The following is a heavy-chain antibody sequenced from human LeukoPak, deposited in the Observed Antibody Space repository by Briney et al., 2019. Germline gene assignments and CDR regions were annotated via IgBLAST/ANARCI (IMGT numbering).Heavy chain of an antibody. CDR3: ARGPNFNYDFWSGSRSGYDY. Sequence: SQTLSLTCAISGDSVSINSAAWNWIRQSPSRGLEWLGRTYYRSKWYNDYAVSVKSRITINPDTSKNQFSLQLNSVTPEDTAVYYCARGPNFNYDFWSGSRSGYDYWGQGTLVTVSS. V-gene: IGHV6-1*01. CDR1: GDSVSINSAA. J-gene: IGHJ4*02. D-gene: IGHD3-3*01. CDR2: TYYRSKWYN.